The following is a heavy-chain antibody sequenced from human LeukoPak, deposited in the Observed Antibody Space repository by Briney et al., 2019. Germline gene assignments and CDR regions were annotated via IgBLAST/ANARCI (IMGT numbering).Heavy chain of an antibody. J-gene: IGHJ4*02. CDR1: GYTFTGYF. V-gene: IGHV1-2*02. D-gene: IGHD3-22*01. CDR2: FNPNSGGT. Sequence: ASVKVSCKASGYTFTGYFMHWVRQAPGQGLEWMGWFNPNSGGTNYAQKFQGRVTMTRDTSISTAYMELSRLRSDDTAVYYCARELNYDSSGYYFDYWGQGTLVTVSS. CDR3: ARELNYDSSGYYFDY.